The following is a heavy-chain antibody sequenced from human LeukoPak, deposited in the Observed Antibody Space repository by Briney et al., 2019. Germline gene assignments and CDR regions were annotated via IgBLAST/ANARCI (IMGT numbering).Heavy chain of an antibody. J-gene: IGHJ6*02. V-gene: IGHV4-39*01. CDR1: GGSISSSSYY. D-gene: IGHD5-18*01. Sequence: SETLSLTCTVSGGSISSSSYYWGWIRQPPGKGLEWIGGIYYSGSTYYNPSLKSRITISVDTSKNQFSLKLSSVTAADTAVYYCARRKRGYSYGYYYYYGMDVWGQGTTVTVSS. CDR3: ARRKRGYSYGYYYYYGMDV. CDR2: IYYSGST.